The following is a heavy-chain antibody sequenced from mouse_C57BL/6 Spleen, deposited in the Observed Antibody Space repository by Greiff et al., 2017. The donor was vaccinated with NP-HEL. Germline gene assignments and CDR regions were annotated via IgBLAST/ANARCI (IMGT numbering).Heavy chain of an antibody. V-gene: IGHV1-82*01. CDR2: IYPGDGDT. D-gene: IGHD4-1*01. Sequence: VQLQQSGPELVKPGASVKISCKASGYAFSSSWMNWVKQRPGKGLEWIGRIYPGDGDTNYNGKFKGKATLTADKSSSTAYMQLSSLTSEDSAVYFCAKILTGHAMDYWGQGTSVTVSS. J-gene: IGHJ4*01. CDR3: AKILTGHAMDY. CDR1: GYAFSSSW.